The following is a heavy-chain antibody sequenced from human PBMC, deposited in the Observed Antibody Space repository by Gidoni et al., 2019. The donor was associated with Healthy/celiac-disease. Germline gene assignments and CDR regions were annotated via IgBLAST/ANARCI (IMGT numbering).Heavy chain of an antibody. CDR2: ISWNSGSI. Sequence: EVQLVESGGGLVQHGRSLRLSCAASGFTLDDYAMHWVRQAPGKGLEWVSGISWNSGSIGYADSVKGRFTISRDNAKNSLYLQMNSLRAEDTALYYCAKALYSSSWFRSSMDVWGQGTTVTVSS. CDR3: AKALYSSSWFRSSMDV. V-gene: IGHV3-9*01. D-gene: IGHD6-13*01. J-gene: IGHJ6*02. CDR1: GFTLDDYA.